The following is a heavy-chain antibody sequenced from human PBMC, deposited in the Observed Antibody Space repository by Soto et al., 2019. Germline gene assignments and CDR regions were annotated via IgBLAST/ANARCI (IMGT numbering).Heavy chain of an antibody. CDR2: IWYDGSNK. CDR1: GFTFSSYG. J-gene: IGHJ4*02. CDR3: ARANYYDSSGYYLLDY. Sequence: GGSLRLSCAASGFTFSSYGMHWVRQAPDKGLEWVAVIWYDGSNKYYADSVKGRFTISRDNSKNTLYLQMNSLRAEDTAVYYCARANYYDSSGYYLLDYWGQGTLVTSPQ. D-gene: IGHD3-22*01. V-gene: IGHV3-33*01.